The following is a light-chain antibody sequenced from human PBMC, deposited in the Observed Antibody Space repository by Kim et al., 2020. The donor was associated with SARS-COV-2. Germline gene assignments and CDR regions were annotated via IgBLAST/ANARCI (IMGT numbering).Light chain of an antibody. CDR2: YDS. Sequence: PGKTASSTCGGNNLRSKSFHLYQQKHGQAPVLVIYYDSDRPSGIPARFSGSNSGNTAPLTISRVEAGDEADYYCQVWDSSSDHWVFGGGTQLTVL. CDR3: QVWDSSSDHWV. V-gene: IGLV3-21*04. J-gene: IGLJ3*02. CDR1: NLRSKS.